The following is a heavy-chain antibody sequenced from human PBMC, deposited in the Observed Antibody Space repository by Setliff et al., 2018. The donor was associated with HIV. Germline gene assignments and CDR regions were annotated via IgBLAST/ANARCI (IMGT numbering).Heavy chain of an antibody. V-gene: IGHV1-69*13. D-gene: IGHD6-19*01. CDR3: ARDGLLVAGIRFDY. J-gene: IGHJ4*02. Sequence: SVTVSCKTSRGTFSSFALSWVRQAPGQGLEWMGGIIPTFGTSNYAQKFQGRVTITADESMTTAYMELSGLKYEDTAVYYCARDGLLVAGIRFDYWGQGTLVTVSS. CDR1: RGTFSSFA. CDR2: IIPTFGTS.